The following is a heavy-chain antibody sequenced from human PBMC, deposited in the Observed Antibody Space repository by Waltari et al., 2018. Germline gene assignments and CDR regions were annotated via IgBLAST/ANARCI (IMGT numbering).Heavy chain of an antibody. D-gene: IGHD3-16*01. CDR2: ISSTWSA. CDR3: ARDRVGLRWGDFSQTDYGMDV. Sequence: QVHLQESGPGLVKPSQTLSLTCSVSGGSISSDGHYWAWIRQHPGRGLEWIGYISSTWSASYNPSLKGRTSMSLDTSRNRFSLKLTSLTAADTAVYYCARDRVGLRWGDFSQTDYGMDVWGQGTTVTVSS. J-gene: IGHJ6*02. CDR1: GGSISSDGHY. V-gene: IGHV4-31*03.